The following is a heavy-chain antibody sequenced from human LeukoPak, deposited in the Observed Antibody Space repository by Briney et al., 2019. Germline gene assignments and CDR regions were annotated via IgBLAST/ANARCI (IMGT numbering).Heavy chain of an antibody. V-gene: IGHV3-30*03. D-gene: IGHD2-2*01. CDR1: GFTFSSYG. Sequence: PGGTLRLSCAASGFTFSSYGMHWVRQPPGKGLEWVAVISYDGSNKYYADSVKGRFTISRDNSKNTLYLQMNSLRAEGTAVYYCAGGTKLGYCSSTSCYPIDYWGQGTLVTVSS. J-gene: IGHJ4*02. CDR2: ISYDGSNK. CDR3: AGGTKLGYCSSTSCYPIDY.